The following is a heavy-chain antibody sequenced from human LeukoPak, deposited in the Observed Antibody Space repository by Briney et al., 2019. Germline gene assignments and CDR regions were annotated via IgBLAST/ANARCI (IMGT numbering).Heavy chain of an antibody. V-gene: IGHV3-21*01. CDR3: ATRHSSGWFFDY. J-gene: IGHJ4*02. CDR2: ISSSGDYA. CDR1: GFTFSNYG. Sequence: PGGSLRLSCAASGFTFSNYGVNWVRQAPGKGLEWVSSISSSGDYAYFADSVKGRFTISRDNAQNSLYLQMNSLRAEDTALYYCATRHSSGWFFDYWGQGTLVSVSS. D-gene: IGHD6-19*01.